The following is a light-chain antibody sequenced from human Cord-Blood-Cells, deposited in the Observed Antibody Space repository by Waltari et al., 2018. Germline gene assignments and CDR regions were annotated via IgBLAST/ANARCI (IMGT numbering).Light chain of an antibody. CDR2: EVS. CDR1: SSDVGSYNL. J-gene: IGLJ2*01. CDR3: CSYAGSSTVV. V-gene: IGLV2-23*02. Sequence: QSALTQPASVSGSPGQSITISCTGTSSDVGSYNLVSWYQQHTGKAPKLMIYEVSKRPSGVSNGFSGSKSGNTASLTISGLQAEDEADYYCCSYAGSSTVVFGGGTKLTVL.